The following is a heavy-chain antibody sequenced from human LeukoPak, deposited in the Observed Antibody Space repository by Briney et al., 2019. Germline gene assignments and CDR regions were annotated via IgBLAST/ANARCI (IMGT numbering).Heavy chain of an antibody. Sequence: SETLSLTCDVSGYFVSSAYYWGWIRQSPGKGLEWIGNIYSTGSTYYNPSLQSRVTISVDASKNQFSLRLSSLTSADRAVYYSASRTTVTNALSFDFWGQGILVTVSS. D-gene: IGHD4-11*01. CDR2: IYSTGST. J-gene: IGHJ4*02. V-gene: IGHV4-38-2*01. CDR1: GYFVSSAYY. CDR3: ASRTTVTNALSFDF.